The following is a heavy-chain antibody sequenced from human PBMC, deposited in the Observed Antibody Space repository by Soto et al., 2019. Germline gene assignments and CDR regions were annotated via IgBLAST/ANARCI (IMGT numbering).Heavy chain of an antibody. CDR3: ARDHLEGSWFDP. D-gene: IGHD3-10*01. V-gene: IGHV4-30-2*01. Sequence: QLQLQESGSGLVRPSQTLSLTCAVSGGSISSGGYSWNWIRQPPGKGLEWIGYIYHSGSTLYNPSLKSRVAISVAKSQNQRSRKLTSVPAADTAVYYCARDHLEGSWFDPWGQGTLVTVSS. J-gene: IGHJ5*02. CDR1: GGSISSGGYS. CDR2: IYHSGST.